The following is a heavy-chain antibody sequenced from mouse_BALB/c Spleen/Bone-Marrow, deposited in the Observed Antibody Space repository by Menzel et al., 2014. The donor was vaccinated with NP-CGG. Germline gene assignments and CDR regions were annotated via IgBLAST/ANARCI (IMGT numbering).Heavy chain of an antibody. CDR3: ARGGNWTRNYFDY. V-gene: IGHV5-17*02. J-gene: IGHJ2*01. Sequence: EVQGVESGGGLVQPGGSRKLSCAASGFTFSSFGMHWVRQAPEKGLEWVAYISSVSSTIYYGDTVKGRFTISRDNPKNSLILQMTSLRSEDTAIYDCARGGNWTRNYFDYWGQGTTLTVSS. CDR1: GFTFSSFG. D-gene: IGHD4-1*01. CDR2: ISSVSSTI.